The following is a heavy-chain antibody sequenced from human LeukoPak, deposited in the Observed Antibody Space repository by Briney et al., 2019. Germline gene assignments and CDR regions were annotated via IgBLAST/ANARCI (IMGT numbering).Heavy chain of an antibody. CDR3: ARSGGEPTLRGFDY. Sequence: SETLSLTCAVSGGSISSSNWWSWVRQPPGKGLEWIGEIYHSGSTNYNPSLKSRVTISVDKSKNQFSLKLSSVTAADTAVYYCARSGGEPTLRGFDYWGRGTLVTVSS. J-gene: IGHJ4*02. CDR2: IYHSGST. D-gene: IGHD3-16*01. CDR1: GGSISSSNW. V-gene: IGHV4-4*02.